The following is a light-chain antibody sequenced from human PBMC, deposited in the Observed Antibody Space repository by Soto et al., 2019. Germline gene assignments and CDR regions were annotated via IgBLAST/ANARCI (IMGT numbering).Light chain of an antibody. CDR3: QQSYSTPPYT. CDR2: AAS. Sequence: DIQMTQSPSSLSASVGDRVTITCRASQSISSYLKWHQQKPGKAPKLLIYAASSLQSGVPSRFSGSGSGTDFTLTISSLQPGDCETYYCQQSYSTPPYTFGQGTKLEIK. V-gene: IGKV1-39*01. CDR1: QSISSY. J-gene: IGKJ2*01.